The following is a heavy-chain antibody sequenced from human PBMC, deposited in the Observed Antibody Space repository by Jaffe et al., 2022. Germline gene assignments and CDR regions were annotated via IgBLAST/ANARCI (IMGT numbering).Heavy chain of an antibody. CDR1: GGTFSSYA. V-gene: IGHV1-69*05. D-gene: IGHD3-22*01. J-gene: IGHJ3*02. CDR2: IIPIFGTA. Sequence: QVQLVQSGAEVKKPGSSVKVSCKASGGTFSSYAISWVRQAPGQGLEWMGGIIPIFGTANYAQKFQGRVTITTDESTSTAYMELSSLRSEDTAVYYCARDEKTVVVKYPNWDAFDIWGQGTMVTVSS. CDR3: ARDEKTVVVKYPNWDAFDI.